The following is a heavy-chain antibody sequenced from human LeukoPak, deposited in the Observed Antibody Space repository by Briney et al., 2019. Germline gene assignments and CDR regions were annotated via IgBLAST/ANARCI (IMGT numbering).Heavy chain of an antibody. CDR3: AGDLSDDYSLDY. D-gene: IGHD3-16*01. CDR2: ITISSSII. J-gene: IGHJ4*02. V-gene: IGHV3-21*01. CDR1: GFSFSDYS. Sequence: GGSLRLSCAASGFSFSDYSMDWVRQAPGKGLEWVSSITISSSIIYYADSVKGRFTISRDNAKNSLFLQMNSLRAEDTAVYYCAGDLSDDYSLDYWGQGTLVSVSS.